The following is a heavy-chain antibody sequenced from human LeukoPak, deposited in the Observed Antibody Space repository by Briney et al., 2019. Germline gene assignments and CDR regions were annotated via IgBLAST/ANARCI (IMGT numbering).Heavy chain of an antibody. CDR1: GFTFSSYS. V-gene: IGHV3-21*01. D-gene: IGHD6-19*01. CDR2: ISSSSSYI. Sequence: GGSLRLSCAASGFTFSSYSMNWVRQAPGKGLEWVSSISSSSSYIYYADSVKGRFTISRDNAKNSLYLQMNSLRAEDTAVYYCARVEALVVAGTAGFDYWGQGTLVTVSS. J-gene: IGHJ4*02. CDR3: ARVEALVVAGTAGFDY.